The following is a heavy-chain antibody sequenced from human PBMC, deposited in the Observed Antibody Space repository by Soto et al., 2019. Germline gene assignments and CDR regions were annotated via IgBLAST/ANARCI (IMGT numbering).Heavy chain of an antibody. J-gene: IGHJ4*02. CDR2: ISAYNGNT. D-gene: IGHD2-15*01. Sequence: GSSVKVSCKASGYTFTSHGISWVRQAPGQGLEWMGWISAYNGNTNYAQKLQGRVTMTTDTSTSTAYMELRSLRSDDTAVYYCARDFRDVGYCSGGSCYFPVNWGQGTLVTVSS. CDR3: ARDFRDVGYCSGGSCYFPVN. CDR1: GYTFTSHG. V-gene: IGHV1-18*01.